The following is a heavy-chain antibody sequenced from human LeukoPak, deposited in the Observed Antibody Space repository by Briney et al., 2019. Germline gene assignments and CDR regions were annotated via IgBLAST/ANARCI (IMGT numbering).Heavy chain of an antibody. CDR1: GGSISSGDYY. CDR3: ARDTRIEWLRFLYY. D-gene: IGHD5-12*01. V-gene: IGHV4-39*07. CDR2: IYDSGST. Sequence: SSQTLCLTCTVSGGSISSGDYYWGWIRQPPGKGREGIGSIYDSGSTYYNPSFRSGVTISVATSKNQFSLKLSSVTAADSAVYYCARDTRIEWLRFLYYWGQGTLVTVSS. J-gene: IGHJ4*02.